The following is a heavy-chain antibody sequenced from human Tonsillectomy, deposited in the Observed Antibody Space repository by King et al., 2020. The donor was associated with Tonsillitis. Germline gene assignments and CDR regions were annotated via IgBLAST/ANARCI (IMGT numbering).Heavy chain of an antibody. CDR3: ARQKGSSSWGYYYYYMDV. Sequence: QLQESGPGLVKPSETLSLTCTVSGDSISRYYWSWIRKPPGKGLEWIGYFYHSGSTNYNPSLKSRVTISVDTSKNQFSLKRGSVTAAATAIYYCARQKGSSSWGYYYYYMDVWGKGTTVTVSS. V-gene: IGHV4-59*08. J-gene: IGHJ6*03. CDR2: FYHSGST. D-gene: IGHD6-13*01. CDR1: GDSISRYY.